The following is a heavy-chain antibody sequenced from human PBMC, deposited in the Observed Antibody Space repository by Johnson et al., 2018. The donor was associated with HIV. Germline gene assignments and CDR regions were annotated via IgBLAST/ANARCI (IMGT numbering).Heavy chain of an antibody. Sequence: VQLVESGGGVVQPGGSLRLSCAASGFTFSNYAMHWVRQAPGKGLEWVAVIWYNGSKKYYADSVKGRFTISRDNSKNTLYLQMNSLRAEDTAVYYCARVPYSSGWYSAFDIWGQGTMVTVSS. CDR1: GFTFSNYA. CDR2: IWYNGSKK. V-gene: IGHV3-33*01. J-gene: IGHJ3*02. D-gene: IGHD6-19*01. CDR3: ARVPYSSGWYSAFDI.